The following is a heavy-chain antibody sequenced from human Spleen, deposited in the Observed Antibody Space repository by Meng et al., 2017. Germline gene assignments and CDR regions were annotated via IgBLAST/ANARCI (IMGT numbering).Heavy chain of an antibody. CDR3: ASLRNYYFDY. J-gene: IGHJ4*02. V-gene: IGHV3-48*03. D-gene: IGHD1-14*01. Sequence: GGSLRLSCAASGFTFSSYEMNWVRQAPGQGLEWVSYISSAGSTIYYADSVKGRITISRDNAKNSLSLQMNSLSAEDTALYYCASLRNYYFDYWGQGTLVTVSS. CDR2: ISSAGSTI. CDR1: GFTFSSYE.